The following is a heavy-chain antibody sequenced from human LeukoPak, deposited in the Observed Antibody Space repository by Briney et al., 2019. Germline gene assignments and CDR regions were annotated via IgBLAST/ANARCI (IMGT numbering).Heavy chain of an antibody. D-gene: IGHD4-17*01. CDR3: ARDRVITVTNTIMDV. CDR1: GFTFSSYA. V-gene: IGHV3-30-3*01. Sequence: GRSLRLSCAASGFTFSSYAMHRVRQAPGKGLEWVAVISYDGSNKYYADSVKGRFTISRDNSKNTLYLQMNSLRAEDTAVYYCARDRVITVTNTIMDVWGQGTTVTVSS. CDR2: ISYDGSNK. J-gene: IGHJ6*02.